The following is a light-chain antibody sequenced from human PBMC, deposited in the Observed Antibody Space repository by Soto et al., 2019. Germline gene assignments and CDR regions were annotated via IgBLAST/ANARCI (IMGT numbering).Light chain of an antibody. CDR2: GAS. J-gene: IGKJ3*01. CDR1: QSVSSN. Sequence: EIVMTQSPATLSVSPGARATLSCRASQSVSSNLAWYQQKPGQAPRLLIYGASTRATGIPARFSGSGSGTEFTLTISSLQSEDFAVYYCHQYNNWPRTFGPGTKVDIK. V-gene: IGKV3-15*01. CDR3: HQYNNWPRT.